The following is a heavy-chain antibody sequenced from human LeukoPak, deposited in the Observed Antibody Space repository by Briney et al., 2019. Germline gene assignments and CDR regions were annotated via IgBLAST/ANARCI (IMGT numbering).Heavy chain of an antibody. D-gene: IGHD2-2*01. CDR1: GGTFSSYA. J-gene: IGHJ6*03. CDR2: IIPIFGTA. V-gene: IGHV1-69*05. CDR3: ASGYCSSTSCYPLYYYYMDV. Sequence: SVKVSCKASGGTFSSYAISWVRQAPGQGLEWMGGIIPIFGTANYAQKFQGRVTITTDESTSTAYTELSSLRSEDTAVYYCASGYCSSTSCYPLYYYYMDVWGKGTTVTVSS.